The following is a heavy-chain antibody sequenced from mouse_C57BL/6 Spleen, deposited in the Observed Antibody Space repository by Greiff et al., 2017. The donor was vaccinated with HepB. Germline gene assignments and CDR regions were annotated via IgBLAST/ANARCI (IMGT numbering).Heavy chain of an antibody. V-gene: IGHV1-81*01. D-gene: IGHD2-1*01. J-gene: IGHJ4*01. CDR3: AIYYGNYYAMDY. CDR1: GYTFTSYG. CDR2: IYPRSGNT. Sequence: VQLQESGAELARPGASVKLSCKASGYTFTSYGISWVKQRTGQGLEWIGEIYPRSGNTYYNEKFKGKATLTADKSSSTAYMELRSLTSEDSAVYFCAIYYGNYYAMDYWGQGTSVTVSS.